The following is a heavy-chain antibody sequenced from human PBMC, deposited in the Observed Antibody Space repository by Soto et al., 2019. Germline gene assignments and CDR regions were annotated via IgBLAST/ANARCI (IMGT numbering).Heavy chain of an antibody. CDR3: ARAYDILTGYHAYGMDV. V-gene: IGHV3-30-3*01. D-gene: IGHD3-9*01. CDR2: ISYDGSNK. J-gene: IGHJ6*02. CDR1: GFTFSSYA. Sequence: QVQLVESGGGEVQPGRSLRLSCAASGFTFSSYAMHWVRQAPGKGLEWVAVISYDGSNKYYADSVKGRFTISRDNSKNTLYLQMNSLRAEDTAVYYCARAYDILTGYHAYGMDVWGQGTTVTVSS.